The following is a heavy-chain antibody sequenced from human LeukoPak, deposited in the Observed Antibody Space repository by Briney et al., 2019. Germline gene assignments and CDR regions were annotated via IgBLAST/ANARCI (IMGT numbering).Heavy chain of an antibody. CDR2: IKQDGSEK. CDR1: GFTFSSYW. V-gene: IGHV3-7*03. D-gene: IGHD1-26*01. Sequence: PRGSLRLSCAASGFTFSSYWMSWVRQAPGKGLEWVANIKQDGSEKYYVDSVKGRFTISRDNAQNSLYLQMNSLRAEDTAIYYCVRDRGTYRPIDYWGQGTLVTVSS. J-gene: IGHJ4*02. CDR3: VRDRGTYRPIDY.